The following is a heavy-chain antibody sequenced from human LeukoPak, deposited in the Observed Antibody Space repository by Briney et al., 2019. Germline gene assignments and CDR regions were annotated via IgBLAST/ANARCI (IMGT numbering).Heavy chain of an antibody. J-gene: IGHJ4*02. CDR2: IIPIFGTA. CDR1: GGTFSSYA. Sequence: SVKVSCKASGGTFSSYAISWVRQAPGQGLEWMGGIIPIFGTANYAQKFQGRVTITADESTSTAYMELSSLRSEDTAVYYCARDPLPYYYGSSGYYHYFDYWGQGTLVTVSS. CDR3: ARDPLPYYYGSSGYYHYFDY. V-gene: IGHV1-69*13. D-gene: IGHD3-22*01.